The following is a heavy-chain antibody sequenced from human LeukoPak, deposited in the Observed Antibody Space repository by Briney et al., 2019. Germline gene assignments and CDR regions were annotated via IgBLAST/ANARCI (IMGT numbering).Heavy chain of an antibody. V-gene: IGHV1-24*01. J-gene: IGHJ4*02. D-gene: IGHD3-22*01. CDR3: ARGSPPRRNYDSRGYYSYYFDY. CDR2: FDPEDGET. Sequence: AASVKVSCKVSGYTLTELSMHWVRQAPGKGLEWMGGFDPEDGETIYAQKFQGRVTMTEDTSTDTAYMELRSLRSDDTAVYYCARGSPPRRNYDSRGYYSYYFDYWGQGTLVTVSS. CDR1: GYTLTELS.